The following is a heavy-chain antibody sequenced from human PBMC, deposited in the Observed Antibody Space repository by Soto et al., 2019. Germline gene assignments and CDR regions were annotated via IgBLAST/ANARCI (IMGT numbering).Heavy chain of an antibody. V-gene: IGHV1-18*01. J-gene: IGHJ2*01. Sequence: QVQLVQSGAEVKKPGASVKVSCKASGYTFNNYGISWVRQAPGQGLEWMGWIGPYNGNTDHAQNVQGRFTMTTDTSTNTDYMELRSLRMDGTAVYYCARCYCSVGRCYTCWHFDLWGRGTLVTVSS. CDR2: IGPYNGNT. CDR1: GYTFNNYG. D-gene: IGHD2-15*01. CDR3: ARCYCSVGRCYTCWHFDL.